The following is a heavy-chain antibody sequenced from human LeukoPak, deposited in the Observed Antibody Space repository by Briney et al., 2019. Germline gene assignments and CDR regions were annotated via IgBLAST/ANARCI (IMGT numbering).Heavy chain of an antibody. J-gene: IGHJ4*02. CDR2: INPNSGGT. CDR1: GYTFIDYY. CDR3: TRSDYDTSGDFDY. Sequence: GASVKVSCKASGYTFIDYYMHWVRQAPGQGLEWMGRINPNSGGTNYAQKFQGRVTMTRDTSISTAAMELSSLRSDDTAVYYCTRSDYDTSGDFDYGGQGTLVTVSS. D-gene: IGHD3-22*01. V-gene: IGHV1-2*06.